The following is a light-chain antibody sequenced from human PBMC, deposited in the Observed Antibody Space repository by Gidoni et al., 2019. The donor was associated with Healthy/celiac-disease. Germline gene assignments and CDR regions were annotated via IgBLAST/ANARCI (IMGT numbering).Light chain of an antibody. CDR2: GAS. CDR1: QSVSSN. J-gene: IGKJ2*01. Sequence: ELVMTQSPATLSLSPGERATLTCRASQSVSSNLAWYQQKPGQAPRLLIYGASTRATGIPARFSGRGSGTEFTLTISSLQSEDFAVYYCQQYNNWPPYTFGQGTKLEIK. V-gene: IGKV3-15*01. CDR3: QQYNNWPPYT.